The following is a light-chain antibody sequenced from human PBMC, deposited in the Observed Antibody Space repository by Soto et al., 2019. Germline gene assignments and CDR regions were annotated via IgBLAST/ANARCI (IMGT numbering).Light chain of an antibody. J-gene: IGKJ5*01. CDR1: QSVLYNSNNKNY. CDR3: QQYDNWRSIT. V-gene: IGKV4-1*01. CDR2: WAS. Sequence: DIVMTQSPESLAVSLGERATINCKSSQSVLYNSNNKNYLAWYQQKPGQPPKLLIYWASTRESGVPDRFSGSGSGTDFTLTISSLQSEDFVVYYCQQYDNWRSITFGQGTRLEIK.